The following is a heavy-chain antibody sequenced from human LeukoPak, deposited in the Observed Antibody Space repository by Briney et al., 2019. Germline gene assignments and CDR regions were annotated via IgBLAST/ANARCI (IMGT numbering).Heavy chain of an antibody. J-gene: IGHJ4*02. Sequence: GGSLRLSCAASGFTFCSYWMHWVRQAPGKGLVWVSRINSDGSSTSYADSVKGRFTISRDNAKNTLYLQMNSLRAEDTAVYYCARSYYYDSSGYYDDYWGQGTLVTVSS. V-gene: IGHV3-74*01. CDR3: ARSYYYDSSGYYDDY. CDR1: GFTFCSYW. D-gene: IGHD3-22*01. CDR2: INSDGSST.